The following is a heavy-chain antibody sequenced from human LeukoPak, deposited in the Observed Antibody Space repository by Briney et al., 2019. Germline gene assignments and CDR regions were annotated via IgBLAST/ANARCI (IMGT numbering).Heavy chain of an antibody. V-gene: IGHV3-53*04. CDR1: GFTVSLSY. CDR2: IYASGIT. J-gene: IGHJ4*02. D-gene: IGHD6-13*01. Sequence: GGSLRLSCAASGFTVSLSYMSWVRQAPGKGLEWVSVIYASGITFYADSVKGRFTISRHNSKNTLYLQMNSLRAEDTAVYYCARGGSIAAAGTSPLPDYWGQGTLVTVSS. CDR3: ARGGSIAAAGTSPLPDY.